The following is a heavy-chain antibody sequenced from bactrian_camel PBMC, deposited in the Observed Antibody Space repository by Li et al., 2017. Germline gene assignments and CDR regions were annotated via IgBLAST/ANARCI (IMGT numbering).Heavy chain of an antibody. Sequence: VQLVESGGGSVQAGGSLRLSCLAPGFVATGCGIQWSRQATGRQREFISSIRTDGSVAYGDSVEGRFTISEDVRRDTVFLQMNNLKPEDTAVYYCATHLGSWPIGSGVTGLNYWGQGTQVTVS. CDR1: GFVATGCG. CDR3: ATHLGSWPIGSGVTGLNY. D-gene: IGHD6*01. J-gene: IGHJ4*01. CDR2: IRTDGSV. V-gene: IGHV3S53*01.